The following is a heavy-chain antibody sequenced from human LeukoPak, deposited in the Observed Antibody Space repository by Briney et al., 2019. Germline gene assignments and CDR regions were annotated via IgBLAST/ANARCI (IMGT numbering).Heavy chain of an antibody. V-gene: IGHV4-31*03. J-gene: IGHJ3*02. CDR1: GGSISSGGYY. CDR2: IYYSGST. CDR3: ARDSDMGAFDI. D-gene: IGHD1-26*01. Sequence: SETLYLTCTVSGGSISSGGYYWSWIRQHPGKGLEWIGYIYYSGSTYYNPSLKSRVTISVDTSENQFSLKLSSVTAADTAVYYCARDSDMGAFDIWGQGTMVTVSS.